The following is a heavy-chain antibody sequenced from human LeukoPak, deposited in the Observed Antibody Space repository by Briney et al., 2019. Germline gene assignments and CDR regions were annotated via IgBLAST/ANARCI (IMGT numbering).Heavy chain of an antibody. CDR1: GYTFTSYD. V-gene: IGHV1-69*13. D-gene: IGHD5-12*01. J-gene: IGHJ4*02. CDR2: IIPIFGTA. Sequence: GASVKVSCKASGYTFTSYDINWVRQAPGQGLEWMGGIIPIFGTANYAQKFQGRVTITADESTSTAYMELSSLRSEDTAVYYCARAFDGGYDQTFDYWGQGTLVTVSS. CDR3: ARAFDGGYDQTFDY.